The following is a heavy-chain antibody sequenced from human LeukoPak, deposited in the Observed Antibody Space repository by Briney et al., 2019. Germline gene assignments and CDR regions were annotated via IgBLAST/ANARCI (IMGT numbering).Heavy chain of an antibody. D-gene: IGHD6-6*01. CDR3: ARGKEYSSSSSYYYGMDV. CDR2: IYYSGST. V-gene: IGHV4-59*01. CDR1: GGSISSYY. Sequence: SETLSLTCTVSGGSISSYYWSWIRQPPGKGLEWIGYIYYSGSTNYNPSLKSRVTISVDTSKNQFSLKLSSVTAADTAVYYCARGKEYSSSSSYYYGMDVWGQGTTVTVSS. J-gene: IGHJ6*02.